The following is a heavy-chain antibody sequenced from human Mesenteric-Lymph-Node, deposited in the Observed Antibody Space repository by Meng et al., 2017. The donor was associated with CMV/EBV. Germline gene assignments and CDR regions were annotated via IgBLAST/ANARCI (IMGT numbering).Heavy chain of an antibody. V-gene: IGHV4-34*01. CDR3: ARGWGENSSGWYAEVYYFDY. Sequence: LSCAVYGGSFSDYYWSWIRQPPGKGLEWIGEINHSGSTNYNPSLKSRVTISVDTSKNQFSLKLRSVTAADTAVYYCARGWGENSSGWYAEVYYFDYWGQGTLVTVSS. D-gene: IGHD6-19*01. J-gene: IGHJ4*02. CDR2: INHSGST. CDR1: GGSFSDYY.